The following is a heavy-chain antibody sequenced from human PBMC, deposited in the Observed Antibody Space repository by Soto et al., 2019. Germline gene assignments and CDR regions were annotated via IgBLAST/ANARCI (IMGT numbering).Heavy chain of an antibody. Sequence: QVQMVQSGAEVKKPGASVKVSCKASNYSFSSFGISWMRQAPGQGLEWMAWINPSNDNTNYAQSLQGRVTLTTDTSTSTAYMELRSLRSDDTAVYFCARDPFYSGSNLQVGYFDSLGQGTLVTVSS. D-gene: IGHD1-26*01. CDR1: NYSFSSFG. J-gene: IGHJ4*02. CDR2: INPSNDNT. CDR3: ARDPFYSGSNLQVGYFDS. V-gene: IGHV1-18*01.